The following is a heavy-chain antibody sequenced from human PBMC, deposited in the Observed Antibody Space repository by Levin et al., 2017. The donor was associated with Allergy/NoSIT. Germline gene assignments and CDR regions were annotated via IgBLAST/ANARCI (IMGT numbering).Heavy chain of an antibody. CDR1: GLSFSSFG. J-gene: IGHJ6*02. V-gene: IGHV3-30*03. CDR3: ASRGDMDA. CDR2: ITSDGNNK. Sequence: GGSLRLSCEASGLSFSSFGMHWVRQAPGKGLEWVALITSDGNNKYLADSVKGRFSISRDNSKNTLYLQMNSLRPEDMAVYYCASRGDMDAWGQGTSVTVSS.